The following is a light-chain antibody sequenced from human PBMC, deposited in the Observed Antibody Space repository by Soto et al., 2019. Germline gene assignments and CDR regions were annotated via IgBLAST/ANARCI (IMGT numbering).Light chain of an antibody. CDR2: SAS. Sequence: EIVMTQSPATLSVSPGERATLSCRASQSVSTYLAWYQQKPGQAPRLLIYSASTRATGIPARFSGGGSGTEFTLTICSLQSEDFAVYICQQYNDWPPRWTFGQGTKVEIK. CDR3: QQYNDWPPRWT. J-gene: IGKJ1*01. CDR1: QSVSTY. V-gene: IGKV3-15*01.